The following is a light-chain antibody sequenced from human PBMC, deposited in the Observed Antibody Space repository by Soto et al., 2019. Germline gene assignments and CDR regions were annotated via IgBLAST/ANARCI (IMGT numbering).Light chain of an antibody. J-gene: IGKJ5*01. Sequence: IVLTQSPSTLSLSPGERATLSCRASQSVSSSYLAWYQQKPGQAPRLLIYDASNRATGIPARFSGSGSGTDFTLTISSLEPEDFAVYYCQLRSNLPITFGQGRLLEIK. V-gene: IGKV3-11*01. CDR1: QSVSSSY. CDR3: QLRSNLPIT. CDR2: DAS.